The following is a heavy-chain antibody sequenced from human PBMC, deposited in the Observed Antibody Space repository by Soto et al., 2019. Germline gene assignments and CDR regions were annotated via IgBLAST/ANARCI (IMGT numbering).Heavy chain of an antibody. D-gene: IGHD2-8*01. CDR3: AMGDSTDCSNGVCSFFYNHDMDV. Sequence: ASVKVSCKASGYSFTDYHIHWVRQAPGQGLEWLGRINPKSGGTSTAQKFQGWVTMTTDTSISTASMELTRLTSDDTAIYLCAMGDSTDCSNGVCSFFYNHDMDVWGQGTPVTVSS. V-gene: IGHV1-2*04. CDR1: GYSFTDYH. CDR2: INPKSGGT. J-gene: IGHJ6*02.